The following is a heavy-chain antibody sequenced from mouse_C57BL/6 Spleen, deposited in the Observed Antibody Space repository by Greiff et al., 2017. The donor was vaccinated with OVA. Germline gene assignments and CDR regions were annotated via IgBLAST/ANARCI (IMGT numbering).Heavy chain of an antibody. CDR2: IYPGDGDT. V-gene: IGHV1-80*01. CDR1: GYAFSSYW. Sequence: QVQLQESGAELVKPGASVKISCKASGYAFSSYWMNWVKQRPGKGLEWIGQIYPGDGDTNYNGKFKGKATLTADKSSSTAYMQLSSLTSEDSAVYFCARGGLITTNFDYWGQGTTLTVSS. D-gene: IGHD1-1*01. J-gene: IGHJ2*01. CDR3: ARGGLITTNFDY.